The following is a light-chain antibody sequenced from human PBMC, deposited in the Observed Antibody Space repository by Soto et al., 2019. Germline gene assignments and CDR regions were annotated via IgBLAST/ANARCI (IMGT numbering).Light chain of an antibody. J-gene: IGKJ1*01. V-gene: IGKV3-20*01. CDR3: QQYGSSPTWT. CDR2: GAS. Sequence: DSVLTQSPGTLSLSPGERATLSCRASQSVSSNYLAWYQQKPGQAPRLLIYGASSRATGIPDRCSGSGSGTDFTLTISRLEPEDSAVYYCQQYGSSPTWTFGQGAKVDIK. CDR1: QSVSSNY.